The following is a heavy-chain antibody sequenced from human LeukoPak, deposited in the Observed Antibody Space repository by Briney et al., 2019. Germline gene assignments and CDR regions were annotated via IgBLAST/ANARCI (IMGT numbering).Heavy chain of an antibody. J-gene: IGHJ4*02. D-gene: IGHD3-22*01. Sequence: GSLRLSCAASGFTFSSYWMSWIRQPPGKGLEWIGEINHSGSTNYNPSLKSRVTISVDTSKNQFSLKLSSVTAADTAVYYCARSRYYYDSSGYPHVGKFDYWGQGTLVTVSS. CDR3: ARSRYYYDSSGYPHVGKFDY. CDR2: INHSGST. V-gene: IGHV4-34*01. CDR1: GFTFSSYW.